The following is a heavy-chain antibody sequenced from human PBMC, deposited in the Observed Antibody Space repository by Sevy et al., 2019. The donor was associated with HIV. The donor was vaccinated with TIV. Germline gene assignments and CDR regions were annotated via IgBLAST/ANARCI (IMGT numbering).Heavy chain of an antibody. Sequence: ASVKVSCRASGYTFSGYYIHWVRQAPAQGLEWLGWINPNSGATSYAQKFQDRVTLTRDTSISTAFMELSRLSSDDTAMYYCARMLYFDSGAPYYYGMDVWGQGTTVTVSS. CDR2: INPNSGAT. J-gene: IGHJ6*02. CDR1: GYTFSGYY. CDR3: ARMLYFDSGAPYYYGMDV. V-gene: IGHV1-2*02. D-gene: IGHD3-9*01.